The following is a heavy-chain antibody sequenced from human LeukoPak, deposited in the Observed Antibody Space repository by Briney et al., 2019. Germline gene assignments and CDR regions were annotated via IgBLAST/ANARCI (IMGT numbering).Heavy chain of an antibody. Sequence: SETLSLTCTVSGGSISSYYWSWIRQPPGKGLEWIGYIYYSGSTYYNPSLKSRVTISVDTSKNQFSLKLSSVTAADTAVYYCARGFAGGNFDYWGQGTLVTVSS. V-gene: IGHV4-30-4*08. CDR2: IYYSGST. CDR1: GGSISSYY. J-gene: IGHJ4*02. D-gene: IGHD1-26*01. CDR3: ARGFAGGNFDY.